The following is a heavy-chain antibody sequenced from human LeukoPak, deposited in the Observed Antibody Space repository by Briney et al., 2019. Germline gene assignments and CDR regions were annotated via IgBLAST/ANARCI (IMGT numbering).Heavy chain of an antibody. D-gene: IGHD1-26*01. CDR2: IYYSGST. CDR3: ARVPYSGSYLPH. CDR1: GGSISSSSYY. Sequence: PSETLSLTCTVSGGSISSSSYYWGWIRQPPGKGLEWIGSIYYSGSTYYNPSLKSRVTISVDTSKNQFSLKLSSVTAADTAVYYCARVPYSGSYLPHWGQGTLVTVSS. V-gene: IGHV4-39*07. J-gene: IGHJ4*02.